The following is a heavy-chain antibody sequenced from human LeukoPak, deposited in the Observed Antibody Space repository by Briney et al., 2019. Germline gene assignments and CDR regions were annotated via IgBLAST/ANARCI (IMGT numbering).Heavy chain of an antibody. Sequence: GGTLRLSCSASGFTFSYYAMHWVRQAPGKGLEYVSAISGDGGNTYYADSLKGRFTISRDNSKNTLYLQMSSLTVEDTAVYYCASQEAGYGDLKGWFDPWGQGTLVTVSS. CDR1: GFTFSYYA. CDR2: ISGDGGNT. V-gene: IGHV3-64*04. CDR3: ASQEAGYGDLKGWFDP. J-gene: IGHJ5*02. D-gene: IGHD4-17*01.